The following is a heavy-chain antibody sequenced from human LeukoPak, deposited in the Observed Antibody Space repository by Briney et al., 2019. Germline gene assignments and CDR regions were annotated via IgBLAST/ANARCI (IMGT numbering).Heavy chain of an antibody. Sequence: GGSLRLSCAASGFTFSSYSMNWVRQAPGKGLEWVSSISSSSSYIYYADSVKGRFTISRDNAKNSLYLQMNSLRAEDTAVYYCARDKGRYYYDSSGYPLDYWGQGTLVTVSS. V-gene: IGHV3-21*01. CDR2: ISSSSSYI. J-gene: IGHJ4*02. CDR3: ARDKGRYYYDSSGYPLDY. CDR1: GFTFSSYS. D-gene: IGHD3-22*01.